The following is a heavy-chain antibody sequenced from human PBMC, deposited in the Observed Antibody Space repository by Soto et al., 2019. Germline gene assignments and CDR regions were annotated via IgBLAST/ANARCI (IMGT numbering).Heavy chain of an antibody. CDR2: IYHSGST. J-gene: IGHJ6*02. V-gene: IGHV4-4*02. D-gene: IGHD6-19*01. CDR1: GGSISSSNW. Sequence: SETLSLTCAVSGGSISSSNWWSWVRQPPGKELEWIGEIYHSGSTNYNPSLKSRVTISVDKSKNQFSLKLSSVTAADTAVYYCARGRGSGWSRYYYYGMDVWGQGTTVTVS. CDR3: ARGRGSGWSRYYYYGMDV.